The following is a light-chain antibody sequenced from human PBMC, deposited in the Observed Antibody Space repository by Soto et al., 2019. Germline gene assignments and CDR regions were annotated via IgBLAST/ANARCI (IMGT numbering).Light chain of an antibody. CDR1: QGLSNY. J-gene: IGKJ1*01. CDR3: QKYNSAPWT. CDR2: AAS. Sequence: DIQMTQSPSSLSASVGDRVTITCRASQGLSNYLAWYQQKPGKVPKLLIYAASTLQSGVPSRFSGSGSGTDFTLTISSLQPEDVATYYCQKYNSAPWTFGQGPKVEIK. V-gene: IGKV1-27*01.